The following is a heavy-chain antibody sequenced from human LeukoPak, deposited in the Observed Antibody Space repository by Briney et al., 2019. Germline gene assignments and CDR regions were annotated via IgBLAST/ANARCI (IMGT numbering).Heavy chain of an antibody. CDR3: AREGTGTTARYYYYMDV. J-gene: IGHJ6*03. D-gene: IGHD1-7*01. CDR2: ISSSGSTI. V-gene: IGHV3-48*03. Sequence: GGSLRLSCAASGFTFSSYEMNWVRQAPGKGLEWVSYISSSGSTIYYADSVKGRFTISRDNAKNSLYLQMNGLRAEDTAVYYCAREGTGTTARYYYYMDVGGEGTTVTVSS. CDR1: GFTFSSYE.